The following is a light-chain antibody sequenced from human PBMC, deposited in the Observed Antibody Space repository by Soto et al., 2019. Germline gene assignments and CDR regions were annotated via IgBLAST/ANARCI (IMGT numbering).Light chain of an antibody. Sequence: EMVLTQSPGTLSLSPRERATLSCRASQSIFNNYLAWYQQKPGQAPRLLVYGASFRVTGIPDRFSGSGSGTDFTLTISRLEPEDFAVYYCQQYGGSPFTFGQGTRLEIK. CDR3: QQYGGSPFT. CDR2: GAS. V-gene: IGKV3-20*01. J-gene: IGKJ2*01. CDR1: QSIFNNY.